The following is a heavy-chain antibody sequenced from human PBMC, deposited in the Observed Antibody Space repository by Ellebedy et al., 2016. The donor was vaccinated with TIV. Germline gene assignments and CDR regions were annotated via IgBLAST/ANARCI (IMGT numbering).Heavy chain of an antibody. Sequence: SETLSLTCTVSGGSISSYYWSWIRQPPGKGLEWIGYIYSSGSTTYNPSLKSRVTISVDTSKNQFSLKLSSVTAADTAVYYCARVWFGYYFDYWGQGTLVTVSS. D-gene: IGHD3-10*01. V-gene: IGHV4-59*12. CDR1: GGSISSYY. CDR2: IYSSGST. CDR3: ARVWFGYYFDY. J-gene: IGHJ4*02.